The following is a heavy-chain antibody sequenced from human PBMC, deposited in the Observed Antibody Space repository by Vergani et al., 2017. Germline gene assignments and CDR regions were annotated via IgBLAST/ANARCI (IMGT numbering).Heavy chain of an antibody. D-gene: IGHD1-26*01. V-gene: IGHV4-59*08. Sequence: QVQLQESGPGLVKPSETLSLTCTVSGGSISSYYWSWIRQPPGKGLEWSGYIYYSGSTNYNPSLKSRVTISVDTSKNQFSLKLSSVTAADTAVYYCARQWGHSGSYYYYGMDVWGQGTTVTVSS. CDR2: IYYSGST. CDR1: GGSISSYY. J-gene: IGHJ6*02. CDR3: ARQWGHSGSYYYYGMDV.